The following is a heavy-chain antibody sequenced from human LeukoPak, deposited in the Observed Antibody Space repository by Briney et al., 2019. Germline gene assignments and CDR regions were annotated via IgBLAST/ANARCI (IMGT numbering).Heavy chain of an antibody. CDR2: INPNSGGT. J-gene: IGHJ5*02. Sequence: ASVKVSCKASGYTLTGYYMHWVRQAPGQGLEWMGWINPNSGGTNYAQKFQGRVTTARDTSISTAYMELSRLRSDDTAVYYCARGGIAAAGTLGWFDPWGQGTLVTVSS. V-gene: IGHV1-2*02. CDR1: GYTLTGYY. D-gene: IGHD6-13*01. CDR3: ARGGIAAAGTLGWFDP.